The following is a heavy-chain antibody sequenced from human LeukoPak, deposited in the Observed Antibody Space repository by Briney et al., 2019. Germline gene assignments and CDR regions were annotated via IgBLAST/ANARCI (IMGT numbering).Heavy chain of an antibody. D-gene: IGHD3-22*01. J-gene: IGHJ4*02. Sequence: SETLSLTCTVSGGSISSYYWSWIRQPPGKGLEWIGYIYYSGSTNYNPSLKSRVTISVDTSKNQFSLKLSSVTAADTAVYYCARAYDSSGYSDYWGQGTLVTVSS. V-gene: IGHV4-59*08. CDR3: ARAYDSSGYSDY. CDR1: GGSISSYY. CDR2: IYYSGST.